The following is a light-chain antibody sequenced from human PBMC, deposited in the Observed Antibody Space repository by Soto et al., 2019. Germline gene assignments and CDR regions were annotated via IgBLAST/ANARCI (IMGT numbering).Light chain of an antibody. CDR2: GTS. CDR1: QSVNSN. J-gene: IGKJ1*01. Sequence: EIVMTQSPATLSLSPGERATLSCRASQSVNSNLAWYQQKAGQAPRLLIYGTSTSATGIPARFSGSGSGTDFTLTISSLQFEDFAVYYCQQYNNWPRTFGQGTKVDIK. V-gene: IGKV3-15*01. CDR3: QQYNNWPRT.